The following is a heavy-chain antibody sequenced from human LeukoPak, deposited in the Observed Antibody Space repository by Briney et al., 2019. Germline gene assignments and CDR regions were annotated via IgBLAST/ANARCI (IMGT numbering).Heavy chain of an antibody. V-gene: IGHV3-23*01. J-gene: IGHJ2*01. D-gene: IGHD6-19*01. CDR1: GFTFTSYA. Sequence: GGSLRLSCAAAGFTFTSYAMSWVRQAPGKGLEWVLAISPSGGSTYYPASVKGRFTISRDNSKNTLYLQVNSLRAEDTAVYFCAKEPTSRGSGRGYFDRWGRGTLVTVPS. CDR3: AKEPTSRGSGRGYFDR. CDR2: ISPSGGST.